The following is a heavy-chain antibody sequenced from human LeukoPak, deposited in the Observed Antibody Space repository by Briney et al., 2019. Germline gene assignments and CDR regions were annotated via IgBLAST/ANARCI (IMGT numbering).Heavy chain of an antibody. CDR3: ARGLYSSSP. CDR2: ISGSGFT. D-gene: IGHD6-6*01. J-gene: IGHJ4*02. Sequence: PGGSLRLSCAASGFTFSSYAMSWVPQAPGKGLEWVSAISGSGFTYYADSVKGRFTISRDNSKNPLYLQMNSLRAEDTAVYYCARGLYSSSPWGQGTLVTVSS. V-gene: IGHV3-23*01. CDR1: GFTFSSYA.